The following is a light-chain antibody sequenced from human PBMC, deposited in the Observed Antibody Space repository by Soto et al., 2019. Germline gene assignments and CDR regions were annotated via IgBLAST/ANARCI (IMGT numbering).Light chain of an antibody. Sequence: EIVLTQSPATLSLSPGERATLSCVASQSVSSSYLAWYQQKPGLAPRLLIYDASSRATGIPDRFSGSGSGTDFTLTISRLEPEDFAVYYCQQYGSSPTTFGQGTRLEIK. CDR3: QQYGSSPTT. J-gene: IGKJ5*01. CDR1: QSVSSSY. CDR2: DAS. V-gene: IGKV3D-20*01.